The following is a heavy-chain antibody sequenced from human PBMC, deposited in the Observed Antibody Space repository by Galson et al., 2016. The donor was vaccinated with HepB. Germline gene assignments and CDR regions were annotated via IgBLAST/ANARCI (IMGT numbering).Heavy chain of an antibody. J-gene: IGHJ6*02. CDR2: THYGGST. V-gene: IGHV4-30-4*01. D-gene: IGHD3/OR15-3a*01. Sequence: LTCTVSGGSISSGDYYWSWIRQPPGKGLEWIGYTHYGGSTYYNPSLKSRVTISVDTSKNQFSLKLSSVTAADTAVYYCAREDWNYSYYGLDVWGQGTTVTVSS. CDR1: GGSISSGDYY. CDR3: AREDWNYSYYGLDV.